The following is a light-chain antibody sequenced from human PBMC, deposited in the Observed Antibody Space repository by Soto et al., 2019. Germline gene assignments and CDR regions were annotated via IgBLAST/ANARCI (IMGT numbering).Light chain of an antibody. V-gene: IGLV2-23*01. J-gene: IGLJ1*01. CDR3: CSYAGSSYV. Sequence: QSVLTQPASVSGSPGQSITISCTRTSSDVGSYNLVSWYQQHPGKAPKLMIYEGSKRPSGVSNRFSGSKSGNTASLTISGLQAEDEADYYCCSYAGSSYVFGTGTQLTVL. CDR1: SSDVGSYNL. CDR2: EGS.